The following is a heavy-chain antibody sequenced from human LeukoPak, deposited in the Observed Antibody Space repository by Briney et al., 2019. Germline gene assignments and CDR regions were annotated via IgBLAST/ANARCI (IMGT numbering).Heavy chain of an antibody. CDR2: ISSDGSNN. V-gene: IGHV3-30*03. CDR1: GFSFTNNG. Sequence: GGSLRLSCAASGFSFTNNGMHWVRQAPGKGLEWLGVISSDGSNNYHADSVKGRFTISRDNAKNSLYLQMNSLRAEDTAVYYCAREWRDGYNWGYFDYWGQGTLVTVSS. J-gene: IGHJ4*02. D-gene: IGHD5-24*01. CDR3: AREWRDGYNWGYFDY.